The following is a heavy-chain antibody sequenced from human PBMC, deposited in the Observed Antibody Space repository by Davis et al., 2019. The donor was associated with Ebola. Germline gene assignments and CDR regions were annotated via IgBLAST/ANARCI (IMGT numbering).Heavy chain of an antibody. CDR3: ARDRGDSSGYYYFDY. Sequence: GGSLRLSCAASGFTFSTYAMNWVRQAPGKGLEWVSYMSHSSNTIYYADSVKGQFTISRDNSKNTLYLQMNSLRAEDTAVYYCARDRGDSSGYYYFDYWGQGTLVTVSS. CDR2: MSHSSNTI. J-gene: IGHJ4*02. D-gene: IGHD3-22*01. V-gene: IGHV3-48*01. CDR1: GFTFSTYA.